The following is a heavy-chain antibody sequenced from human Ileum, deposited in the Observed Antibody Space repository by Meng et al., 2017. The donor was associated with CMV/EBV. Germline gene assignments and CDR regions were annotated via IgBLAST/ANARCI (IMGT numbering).Heavy chain of an antibody. J-gene: IGHJ5*02. CDR2: IYPDGTT. D-gene: IGHD1-26*01. CDR3: ARDSTSPGRWGS. V-gene: IGHV3-53*01. Sequence: GESLKISCAVSGVTVSTNYMSWGRQAPGKGLEWVSVIYPDGTTYYADSVKGRFTISRDNFKNMLYLQMNSLRAEDTALYYCARDSTSPGRWGSWGQGTLVTVSS. CDR1: GVTVSTNY.